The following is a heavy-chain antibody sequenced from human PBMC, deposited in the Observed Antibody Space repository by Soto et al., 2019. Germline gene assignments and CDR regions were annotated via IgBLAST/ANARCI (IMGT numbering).Heavy chain of an antibody. V-gene: IGHV1-18*01. D-gene: IGHD3-16*01. CDR2: ISPYTGNT. CDR3: VMVDNYVTPTPQDV. J-gene: IGHJ6*02. CDR1: GYIFVNYG. Sequence: QVQLVQSGDEVKKPGASVKVSCKASGYIFVNYGIAWVRQAPGQGLEWMGWISPYTGNTHSATKVQGRLTMTTDTSTSTDYMDLGSLTSDDTAVYYCVMVDNYVTPTPQDVWGQGPTVTVSS.